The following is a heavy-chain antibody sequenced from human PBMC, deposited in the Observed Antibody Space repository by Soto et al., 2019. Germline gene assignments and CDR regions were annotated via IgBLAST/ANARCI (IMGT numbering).Heavy chain of an antibody. Sequence: SETLSLTXTVSGGSISSSSYYWGWIRQPPGKGLEWIGSIYYSGSTYYNPSLKSRVTISVDTSKNQFSLKLSSVTAADTAVYYCASQSRITMVRGVINYMDVWGKGTTVTVSS. CDR3: ASQSRITMVRGVINYMDV. J-gene: IGHJ6*03. V-gene: IGHV4-39*01. CDR2: IYYSGST. CDR1: GGSISSSSYY. D-gene: IGHD3-10*01.